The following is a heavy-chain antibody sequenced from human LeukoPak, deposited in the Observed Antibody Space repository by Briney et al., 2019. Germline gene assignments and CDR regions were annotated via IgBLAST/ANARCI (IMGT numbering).Heavy chain of an antibody. CDR3: AKDKYYDSSGYNPHYFDY. Sequence: GGSLRLSCVGSAFTFSEYSMSWIRQAPGRELEWISSITESGGTEYYADSVKGRFSISRDNAKSALYLQMNSLRAEDTAVYYCAKDKYYDSSGYNPHYFDYWGQGTLVTVSS. V-gene: IGHV3-11*01. J-gene: IGHJ4*02. CDR1: AFTFSEYS. CDR2: ITESGGTE. D-gene: IGHD3-22*01.